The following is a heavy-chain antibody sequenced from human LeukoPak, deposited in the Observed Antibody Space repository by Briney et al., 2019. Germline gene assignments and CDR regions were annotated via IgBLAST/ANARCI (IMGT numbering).Heavy chain of an antibody. CDR3: FGLGYRYSSSSGGDAFDI. CDR2: ISSSSSYI. D-gene: IGHD6-6*01. J-gene: IGHJ3*02. V-gene: IGHV3-21*01. CDR1: GFTFSSYS. Sequence: GGSLRLSCAASGFTFSSYSMNWVRQAPGKGLEWVSSISSSSSYIYYADSVKGRFTISRDNAKNSLYLQMNSLRAEDTAVYYCFGLGYRYSSSSGGDAFDIWGQGTMVTVSS.